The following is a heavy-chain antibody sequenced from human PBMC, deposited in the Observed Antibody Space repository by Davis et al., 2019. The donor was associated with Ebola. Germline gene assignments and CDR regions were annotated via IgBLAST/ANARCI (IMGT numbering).Heavy chain of an antibody. J-gene: IGHJ3*01. CDR1: GFSFGDYG. CDR3: AKDDYLQRWGGFDV. D-gene: IGHD3-16*01. Sequence: GESLKISCAASGFSFGDYGMSWVRQAPGKGLEWVAGLLYDGSKEFYADSVKGRFTISRDNSKNTLYLQMNRLRPEDTAVYYCAKDDYLQRWGGFDVWGQGTMVTVSS. V-gene: IGHV3-30*18. CDR2: LLYDGSKE.